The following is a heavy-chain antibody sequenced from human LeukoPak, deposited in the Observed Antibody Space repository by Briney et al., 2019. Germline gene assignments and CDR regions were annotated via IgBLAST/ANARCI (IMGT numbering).Heavy chain of an antibody. D-gene: IGHD3-10*01. CDR3: ARAYYYGSGSYGFDI. CDR1: GGSISSYY. V-gene: IGHV4-59*01. J-gene: IGHJ3*02. Sequence: SETLSLTCTVSGGSISSYYWSWIRQPPGKGLEWIGYIHYSGSTNYNPSLKSRVTISVDTSKNQFSLKLSSVTAADTAVYYCARAYYYGSGSYGFDIWGQGTMVTVSS. CDR2: IHYSGST.